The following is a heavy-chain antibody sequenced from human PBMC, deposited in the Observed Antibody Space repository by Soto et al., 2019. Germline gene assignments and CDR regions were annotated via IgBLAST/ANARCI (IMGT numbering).Heavy chain of an antibody. CDR3: VKDMAGVAGEGAFDI. Sequence: GGSLRLSCSASGFTFSSYAMHWVRQAPGKGLEYVSAISSNGGSTYYADSVKGRFTISRDNSKNTLYLQMSSLRAEDTAVYYCVKDMAGVAGEGAFDIWGQGTMVTVSS. J-gene: IGHJ3*02. CDR2: ISSNGGST. CDR1: GFTFSSYA. V-gene: IGHV3-64D*06. D-gene: IGHD6-19*01.